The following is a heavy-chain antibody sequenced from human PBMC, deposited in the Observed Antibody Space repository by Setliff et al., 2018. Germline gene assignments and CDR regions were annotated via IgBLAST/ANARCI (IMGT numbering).Heavy chain of an antibody. CDR2: IHFSGNT. CDR3: ARANKKLDYYYYYMDV. J-gene: IGHJ6*03. V-gene: IGHV4-38-2*01. CDR1: GYSISSGYY. D-gene: IGHD1-1*01. Sequence: SETLSLTCGVSGYSISSGYYWNWTRQTPEMRLEWIGHIHFSGNTHFNPSLMSRVSISLDTSKNQFSLKLISVTAADTAVYYCARANKKLDYYYYYMDVWGKGTTVTAP.